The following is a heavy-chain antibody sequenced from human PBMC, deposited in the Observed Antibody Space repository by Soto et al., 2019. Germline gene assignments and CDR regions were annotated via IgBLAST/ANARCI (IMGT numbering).Heavy chain of an antibody. CDR1: GGSFSGYC. J-gene: IGHJ3*02. CDR3: ARDRGLPDSFDI. Sequence: SEILSLTCAVYGGSFSGYCWTWIRQPPGTGLEWIGEINHSGSTNYNPSLKSRVTISVDTSKNQFSLKLTSVTVSYTAVYFCARDRGLPDSFDIWGQGTMVTVSS. CDR2: INHSGST. D-gene: IGHD3-10*01. V-gene: IGHV4-34*01.